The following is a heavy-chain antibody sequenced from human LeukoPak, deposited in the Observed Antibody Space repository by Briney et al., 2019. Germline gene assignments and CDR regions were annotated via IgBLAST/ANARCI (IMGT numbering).Heavy chain of an antibody. D-gene: IGHD2-21*01. CDR2: ISSSGSTI. CDR3: ARRARFSYDDY. Sequence: GGSLRLSCAVSGFTFSSYEMNWVRQAPGKGREGVSYISSSGSTIYYADSVKGRCTVSRHNAKHSLYLQMNSLRAEDTAVYYCARRARFSYDDYWGQGTLVTVSS. J-gene: IGHJ4*02. V-gene: IGHV3-48*03. CDR1: GFTFSSYE.